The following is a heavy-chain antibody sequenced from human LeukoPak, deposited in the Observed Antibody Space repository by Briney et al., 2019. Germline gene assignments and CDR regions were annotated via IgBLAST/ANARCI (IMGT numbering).Heavy chain of an antibody. CDR1: GFTFSSYS. Sequence: GGALQLSCAASGFTFSSYSMNWARQAPGNGLDWVALKKEDGSEKDYVDSVNGRLTISRVYAKNSMYLQMHSLRAEDTAVYYCARDQGVGLWFGELFPDYWGQGTLVTVSS. CDR3: ARDQGVGLWFGELFPDY. CDR2: KKEDGSEK. D-gene: IGHD3-10*01. V-gene: IGHV3-7*01. J-gene: IGHJ4*02.